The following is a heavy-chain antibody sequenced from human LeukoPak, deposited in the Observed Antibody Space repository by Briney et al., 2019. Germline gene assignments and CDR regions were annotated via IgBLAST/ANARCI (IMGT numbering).Heavy chain of an antibody. CDR1: GGTFSSYA. CDR2: IIPIFGTA. V-gene: IGHV1-69*01. Sequence: ASVKVSCKASGGTFSSYAISWVRQAPGQGLEWMGGIIPIFGTANYAQKFQGRVTITADESTSTAYMELSSLRSEDTAVYYCARGSRFGDYVGGSDYWGQGTLVTVSS. CDR3: ARGSRFGDYVGGSDY. D-gene: IGHD4-17*01. J-gene: IGHJ4*02.